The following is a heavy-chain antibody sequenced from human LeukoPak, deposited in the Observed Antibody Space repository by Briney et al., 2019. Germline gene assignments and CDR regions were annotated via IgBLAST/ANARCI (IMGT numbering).Heavy chain of an antibody. Sequence: SVKVSCKASGGTFSSYAISWVRQAPGQGLEWMGRIIPILGIANYAQKFQGRVTITADKSTSTAYMELSSLRSEDTAVYYCAGNGGLHPGVYFDYWGQGTLVTVSS. CDR1: GGTFSSYA. V-gene: IGHV1-69*04. D-gene: IGHD2-8*01. J-gene: IGHJ4*02. CDR2: IIPILGIA. CDR3: AGNGGLHPGVYFDY.